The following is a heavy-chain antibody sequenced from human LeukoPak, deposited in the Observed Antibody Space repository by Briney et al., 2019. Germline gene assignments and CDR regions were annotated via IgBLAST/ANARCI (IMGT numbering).Heavy chain of an antibody. CDR2: INPNSGGT. CDR3: ATGSTTEGRYYYYYMDV. Sequence: GASVKVSCKASGYTFTSYDINWVRRATGQGLEWMGWINPNSGGTNYAQKFQGRVIMIRDTSISTGYMELSRLRSDDTAVYYCATGSTTEGRYYYYYMDVWGKGTTVTVSS. J-gene: IGHJ6*03. D-gene: IGHD4-17*01. V-gene: IGHV1-2*02. CDR1: GYTFTSYD.